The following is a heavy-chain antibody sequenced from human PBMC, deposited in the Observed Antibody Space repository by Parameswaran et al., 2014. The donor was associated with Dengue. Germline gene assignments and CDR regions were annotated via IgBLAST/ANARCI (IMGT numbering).Heavy chain of an antibody. D-gene: IGHD5-12*01. CDR3: ARVRGYSGYLVEVLGY. V-gene: IGHV1-3*01. J-gene: IGHJ4*02. Sequence: WVRQAPGQRLEWMGWINAGNGNTKYSQKFQGRVTITRDTSASTAYMELSSLRSEDTAVYYCARVRGYSGYLVEVLGYWGQGTLVTVSS. CDR2: INAGNGNT.